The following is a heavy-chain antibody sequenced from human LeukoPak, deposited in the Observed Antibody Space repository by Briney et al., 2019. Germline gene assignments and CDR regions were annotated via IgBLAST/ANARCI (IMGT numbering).Heavy chain of an antibody. V-gene: IGHV1-2*04. D-gene: IGHD3-10*01. CDR1: GYTFTGYY. J-gene: IGHJ4*02. CDR2: INPNSGGT. Sequence: GASVKVFCKACGYTFTGYYMHCVRQAPGQGFEGMRWINPNSGGTNYAEKFQGWVTMPRDTSISTVHVALRSLRSDDTAVYYCARVRSRVSYFDYWGQGSLVTVSS. CDR3: ARVRSRVSYFDY.